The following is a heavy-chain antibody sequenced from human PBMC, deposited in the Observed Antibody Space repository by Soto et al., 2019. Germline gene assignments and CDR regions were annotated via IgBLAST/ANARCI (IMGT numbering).Heavy chain of an antibody. J-gene: IGHJ4*02. CDR3: AKLRVLLWFGELVDS. CDR1: GFTFSSYA. Sequence: GGSLRLSCAASGFTFSSYAMSWVRQAPGKGLEWVSAISVSGGSTCYADSVKGRFTISRDNSKNTLSLQMNSLRAEDTAVYYCAKLRVLLWFGELVDSWGQGTLVTVSS. CDR2: ISVSGGST. D-gene: IGHD3-10*01. V-gene: IGHV3-23*01.